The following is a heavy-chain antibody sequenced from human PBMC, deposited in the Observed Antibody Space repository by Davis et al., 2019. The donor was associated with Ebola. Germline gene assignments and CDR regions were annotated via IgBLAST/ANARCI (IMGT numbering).Heavy chain of an antibody. D-gene: IGHD7-27*01. CDR3: ARDLGMVYSYYMDV. J-gene: IGHJ6*03. V-gene: IGHV1-18*04. CDR1: GYTFTNYG. CDR2: ISAYNGNT. Sequence: AASVKVSCKASGYTFTNYGISWVRQAPGQGLEWMGWISAYNGNTNYAQKLQGRVTMTTDTSTSTAYMELRSLRSDDTAVYYCARDLGMVYSYYMDVWGKGTTVTVSS.